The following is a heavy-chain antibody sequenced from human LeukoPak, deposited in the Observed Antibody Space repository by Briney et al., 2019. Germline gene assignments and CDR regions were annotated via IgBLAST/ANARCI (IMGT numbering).Heavy chain of an antibody. CDR1: GFSVSSGYY. Sequence: SSETLSLTCAVSGFSVSSGYYWGWIRQPPGKGLESIGSFYHSGNTYYNPSLKSRVTISVDTSKNQFSLKLSSVTAAGTAVYYCARVLKWFGVDAFDIWGQGAMVTVSS. V-gene: IGHV4-38-2*01. J-gene: IGHJ3*02. CDR2: FYHSGNT. CDR3: ARVLKWFGVDAFDI. D-gene: IGHD3-10*01.